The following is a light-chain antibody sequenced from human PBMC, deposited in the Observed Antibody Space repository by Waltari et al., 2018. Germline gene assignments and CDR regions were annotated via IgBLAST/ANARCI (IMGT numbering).Light chain of an antibody. CDR3: QTWGTGIQV. J-gene: IGLJ3*02. CDR1: GEYSAYA. V-gene: IGLV4-69*01. CDR2: VNSDGSH. Sequence: LVLTQSPSASASLGASVKLTCSLPGEYSAYAIAWHQPQPLKGPRYLMTVNSDGSHKKGDGLPEHFSGSSPDLDRYLIISRLQSDDEAGYFCQTWGTGIQVFGSGTKLTVL.